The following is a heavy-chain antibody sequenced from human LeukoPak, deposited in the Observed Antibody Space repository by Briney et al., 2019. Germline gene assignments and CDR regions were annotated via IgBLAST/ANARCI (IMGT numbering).Heavy chain of an antibody. CDR2: ISNSSSYI. CDR1: GFTFSSYS. V-gene: IGHV3-21*01. J-gene: IGHJ4*02. D-gene: IGHD3-22*01. CDR3: ARDRIYYDSSGHFDY. Sequence: GGSLRLSCAASGFTFSSYSMNWVRQAPGKGLEWVSSISNSSSYIYYADSVKGRFTISRDNAKNSLYLQMNSLRAEDTAVYYCARDRIYYDSSGHFDYWGQGTLVTVSS.